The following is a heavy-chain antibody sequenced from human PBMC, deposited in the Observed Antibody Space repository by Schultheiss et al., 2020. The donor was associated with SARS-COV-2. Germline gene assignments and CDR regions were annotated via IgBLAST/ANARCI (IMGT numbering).Heavy chain of an antibody. Sequence: SETLSLTCTVSGGSMSSYYWSWIRQHPGKGLECFGYIYYSGTTYYNPSLKSRVTISVDTSKNQFSLKLSSVTAADTAVYYCARHSPYGSGRGVWFDPWGQGTLVTVSS. D-gene: IGHD3-10*01. CDR3: ARHSPYGSGRGVWFDP. CDR1: GGSMSSYY. J-gene: IGHJ5*02. CDR2: IYYSGTT. V-gene: IGHV4-59*06.